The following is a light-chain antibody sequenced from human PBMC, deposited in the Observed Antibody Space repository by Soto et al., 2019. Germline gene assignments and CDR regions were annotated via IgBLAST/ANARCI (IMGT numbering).Light chain of an antibody. J-gene: IGKJ5*01. V-gene: IGKV3-15*01. CDR1: QSVRSN. Sequence: EIVMTQSPATLSVSPGERATFACRSSQSVRSNLAWYQQKPGQAPRLLIYGASTRATGIPARFSGSGSGTEFTLTISSLQSEDFAVYYCQQYNNWPPITFGQGTRLEIK. CDR2: GAS. CDR3: QQYNNWPPIT.